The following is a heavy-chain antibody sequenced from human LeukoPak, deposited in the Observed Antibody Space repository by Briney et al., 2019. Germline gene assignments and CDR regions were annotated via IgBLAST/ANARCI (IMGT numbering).Heavy chain of an antibody. V-gene: IGHV3-30*04. CDR2: ISYDGSNK. CDR3: AKDIELRYFDWLFEEPNTSYFDY. Sequence: PGRSLRLSCAASGFTFSSYAMHWVRQAPGKGLEWVAVISYDGSNKYYADSVKGRFTISRDNSKNTLYLQMNSLRAEDTAVYYCAKDIELRYFDWLFEEPNTSYFDYWGQGTLVTVSS. J-gene: IGHJ4*02. CDR1: GFTFSSYA. D-gene: IGHD3-9*01.